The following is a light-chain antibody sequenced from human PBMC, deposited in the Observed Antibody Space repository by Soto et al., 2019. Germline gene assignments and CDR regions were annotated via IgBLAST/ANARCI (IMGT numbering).Light chain of an antibody. CDR3: QQYYSYSVT. CDR2: AAS. J-gene: IGKJ1*01. CDR1: QVISSY. V-gene: IGKV1-8*01. Sequence: IQMTQSPSSLSASVGDRFAITCRASQVISSYLAWYQQKPGKAPKLLIYAASTMQSGVPSRFSGSGSWTDLTLTISCLQYEDFATYYYQQYYSYSVTFGQGTKVDIK.